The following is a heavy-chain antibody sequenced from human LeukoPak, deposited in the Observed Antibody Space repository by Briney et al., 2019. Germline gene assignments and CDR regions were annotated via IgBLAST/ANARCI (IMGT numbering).Heavy chain of an antibody. V-gene: IGHV3-66*01. J-gene: IGHJ4*02. CDR2: IYSGGST. CDR1: GFTFSSYA. CDR3: AREGSGSYYYGSGSYYFFDY. D-gene: IGHD3-10*01. Sequence: GGSLRLSCAASGFTFSSYAMSWVRQAPGKGLEWVSVIYSGGSTYYADSVKGRFTISRDNSKNTLYLQMNSLRAEDTAVYYCAREGSGSYYYGSGSYYFFDYWGQGTLVTVSS.